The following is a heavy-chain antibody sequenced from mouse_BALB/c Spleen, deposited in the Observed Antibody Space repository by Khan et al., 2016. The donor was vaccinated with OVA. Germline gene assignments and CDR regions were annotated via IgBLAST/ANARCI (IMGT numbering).Heavy chain of an antibody. J-gene: IGHJ3*01. CDR3: TRSGYGSFAY. D-gene: IGHD2-10*02. CDR1: GYTFSSYY. CDR2: INPNNGGT. V-gene: IGHV1S81*02. Sequence: QVQLKQSGAELVKPGASVKLSCKASGYTFSSYYIYWVKQRPGQGLEWIGEINPNNGGTNFNEKFKTKATLTVDRSSNTAYTQLSSLTSEDSAVYYCTRSGYGSFAYWGQGTLGTVSA.